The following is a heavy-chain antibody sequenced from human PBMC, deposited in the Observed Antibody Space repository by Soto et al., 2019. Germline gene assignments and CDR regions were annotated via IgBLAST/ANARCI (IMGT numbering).Heavy chain of an antibody. CDR2: IKQDGSEK. J-gene: IGHJ6*02. Sequence: GGSLRLSCAASGFTFSSYWMSWVRQAPGKGLEWVANIKQDGSEKYYVDSVKGRFTISRDNAKNSLYLQMNSLRAEDTAVYYCARDGSGSYFSPYYGMDVWGQWTTVTVSS. CDR1: GFTFSSYW. D-gene: IGHD3-10*01. V-gene: IGHV3-7*01. CDR3: ARDGSGSYFSPYYGMDV.